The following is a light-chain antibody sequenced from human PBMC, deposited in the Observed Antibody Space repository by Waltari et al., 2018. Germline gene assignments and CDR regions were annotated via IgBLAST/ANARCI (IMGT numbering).Light chain of an antibody. CDR1: QGIRNS. Sequence: DIQMTQSPSSLSASVGDRVTITCRASQGIRNSLAWYQQKPGKAPKLLLYGASRLESGVPPRFSGSGSGTDYTLTISSLQPDDFATYYCQQYYFIPYTFGQGTKLDIK. V-gene: IGKV1-NL1*01. J-gene: IGKJ2*01. CDR2: GAS. CDR3: QQYYFIPYT.